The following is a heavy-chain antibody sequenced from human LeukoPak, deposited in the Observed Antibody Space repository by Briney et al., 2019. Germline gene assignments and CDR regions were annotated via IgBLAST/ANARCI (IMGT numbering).Heavy chain of an antibody. J-gene: IGHJ4*02. CDR1: GFTVSSYG. CDR2: ISYDGSNK. V-gene: IGHV3-30*18. D-gene: IGHD3-22*01. CDR3: AKGIDSSGYYPTDY. Sequence: GRSLRPSCAASGFTVSSYGMHWVRQAPGKGLEWVAVISYDGSNKYYADSVKGRFTISRDNSKNTLYLQMNSLRAEDTAVYSCAKGIDSSGYYPTDYWGQGTLVTVSS.